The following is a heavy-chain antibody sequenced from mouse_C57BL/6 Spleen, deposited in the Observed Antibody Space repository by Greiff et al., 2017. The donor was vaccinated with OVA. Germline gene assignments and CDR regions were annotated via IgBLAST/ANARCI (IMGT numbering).Heavy chain of an antibody. J-gene: IGHJ2*01. CDR1: GYTFTSYW. Sequence: QVHVKQPGAELVRPGSSVKLSCKASGYTFTSYWMHWVKQRPIQGLEWIGNIDPSDSETHYNQKFKDKATLTVDKSSSTAYMQLSSLTSEDSAVYYCARQNSNYYFDYWGQGTTLTVSS. V-gene: IGHV1-52*01. CDR2: IDPSDSET. CDR3: ARQNSNYYFDY. D-gene: IGHD2-5*01.